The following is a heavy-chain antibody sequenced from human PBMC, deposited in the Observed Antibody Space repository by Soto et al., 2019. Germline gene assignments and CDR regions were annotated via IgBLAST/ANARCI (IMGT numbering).Heavy chain of an antibody. CDR1: GLTFSSYG. V-gene: IGHV3-33*01. CDR3: ARGEELGGYYGMDV. D-gene: IGHD1-26*01. J-gene: IGHJ6*02. CDR2: IWYDGSNK. Sequence: QVQLVESGGGVVQPGRSLRLSCAASGLTFSSYGMHWVRQAPGKGLEWVAVIWYDGSNKYYADSVKGRFTISRDNSKNTLYLQMNSLRAEDTAVYYCARGEELGGYYGMDVWGQGTTVTVSS.